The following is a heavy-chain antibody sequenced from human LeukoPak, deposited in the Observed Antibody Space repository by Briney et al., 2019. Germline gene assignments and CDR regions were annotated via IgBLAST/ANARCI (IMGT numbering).Heavy chain of an antibody. J-gene: IGHJ4*02. CDR2: INHSGST. D-gene: IGHD3-3*01. V-gene: IGHV4-34*01. CDR1: GGSFSGYY. Sequence: SETLSLTCAVYGGSFSGYYWSWIRQPPGKGLEWIGEINHSGSTNYNPSLKGRVTISVDTSKNQFSLKLSSVTAADTAVYYCARGFRETYYDFWSGYHDQPFDYWGQGTLVTVSS. CDR3: ARGFRETYYDFWSGYHDQPFDY.